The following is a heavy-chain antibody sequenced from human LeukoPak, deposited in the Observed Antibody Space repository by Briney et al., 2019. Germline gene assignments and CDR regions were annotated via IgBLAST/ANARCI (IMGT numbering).Heavy chain of an antibody. J-gene: IGHJ3*02. CDR3: ARVEWAADAFDI. Sequence: TLSLTCTVSGGSISSGSYYWSWIRQPAGKGLEWIGRIYTSGSTNYNPSLKSRVTISVDTSKNQFSLKLSSVTAADTAVYYCARVEWAADAFDIWGQGTMVTVSS. V-gene: IGHV4-61*02. D-gene: IGHD1-26*01. CDR2: IYTSGST. CDR1: GGSISSGSYY.